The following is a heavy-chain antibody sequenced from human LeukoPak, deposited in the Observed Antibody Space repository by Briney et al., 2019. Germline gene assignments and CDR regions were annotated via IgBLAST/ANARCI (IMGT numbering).Heavy chain of an antibody. Sequence: PSETLSLTCTVSGGSISSYYWSWIRQPPGKGLEWIGYIYYSGRTNYNPSLKSRVTISVDTSKNQFSLKLSSVTAADTAVYYCARGFDGGNSDDYFDYWGQGTLVTVSS. V-gene: IGHV4-59*01. CDR1: GGSISSYY. CDR3: ARGFDGGNSDDYFDY. J-gene: IGHJ4*02. D-gene: IGHD4-23*01. CDR2: IYYSGRT.